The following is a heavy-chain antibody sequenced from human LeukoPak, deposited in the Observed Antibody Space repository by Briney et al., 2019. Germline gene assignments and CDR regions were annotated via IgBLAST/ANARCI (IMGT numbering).Heavy chain of an antibody. V-gene: IGHV1-69*04. Sequence: SVKVSCKASGGTFSSYAISWVRQAPGQGLEWMGRIIPILGIANYAQKFQGRVTITADKSTSTAYMELSSLRSEDTAVYYCARVMNSGSYSSYYFDYWGQGALVTVSS. CDR2: IIPILGIA. D-gene: IGHD1-26*01. J-gene: IGHJ4*02. CDR3: ARVMNSGSYSSYYFDY. CDR1: GGTFSSYA.